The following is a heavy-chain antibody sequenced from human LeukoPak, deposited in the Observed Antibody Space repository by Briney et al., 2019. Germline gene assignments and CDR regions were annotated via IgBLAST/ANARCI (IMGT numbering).Heavy chain of an antibody. CDR3: ARDLWFGELN. D-gene: IGHD3-10*01. CDR2: ISDDGSNR. CDR1: GLTLSSFG. V-gene: IGHV3-30*03. J-gene: IGHJ4*02. Sequence: GGSLRLSCTASGLTLSSFGMHWVRQAPGKGLEWVAVISDDGSNRYYADSVKGRFTISRDNSKNTLYLQMNSLRAEDTAVYYCARDLWFGELNWGQGTLVTVSS.